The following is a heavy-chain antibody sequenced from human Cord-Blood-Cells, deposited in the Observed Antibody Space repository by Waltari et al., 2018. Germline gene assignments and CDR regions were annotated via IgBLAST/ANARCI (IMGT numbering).Heavy chain of an antibody. CDR2: IYTSGST. D-gene: IGHD4-17*01. CDR3: ARQAGDYYYYGMDV. V-gene: IGHV4-4*07. CDR1: GGSISSYY. Sequence: QVQLQESGPGLVKPSETLSLTCPVSGGSISSYYWSWIRQPAGKGLEWIGLIYTSGSTNNNPPLNSRVTMSVNTSKNQFSRKLSAVTAANTAVYYCARQAGDYYYYGMDVWGQGTTFTVSS. J-gene: IGHJ6*02.